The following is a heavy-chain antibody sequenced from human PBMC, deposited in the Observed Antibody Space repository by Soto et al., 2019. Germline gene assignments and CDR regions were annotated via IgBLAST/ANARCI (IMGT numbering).Heavy chain of an antibody. CDR1: GYTFTGYY. Sequence: ASVKVSCKASGYTFTGYYMHWVRQAPGQGLEWMGWINPNSGGTNYAQKFQGWVTMTRDTSISTAYMELSRLRSDDTAVYYCARVAAPGDDAFDIWGQGTMVTVSS. CDR3: ARVAAPGDDAFDI. J-gene: IGHJ3*02. V-gene: IGHV1-2*04. D-gene: IGHD3-16*01. CDR2: INPNSGGT.